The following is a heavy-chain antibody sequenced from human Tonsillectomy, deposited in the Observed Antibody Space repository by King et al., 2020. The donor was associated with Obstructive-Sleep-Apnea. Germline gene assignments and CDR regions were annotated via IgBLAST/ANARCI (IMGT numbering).Heavy chain of an antibody. J-gene: IGHJ5*02. CDR2: IYLDDDK. CDR1: GFSLSTSGVG. D-gene: IGHD3-10*01. V-gene: IGHV2-5*02. CDR3: AHSPDNYGSGSYIRFDP. Sequence: ITLKESGPTLVKPTQTLTLTCTFSGFSLSTSGVGVGWIRQPPGKALEWLALIYLDDDKRYSPSLKSRLTITKDTSKNPVVLTMTNLYPVDTATYYCAHSPDNYGSGSYIRFDPWGQGTLVIVSS.